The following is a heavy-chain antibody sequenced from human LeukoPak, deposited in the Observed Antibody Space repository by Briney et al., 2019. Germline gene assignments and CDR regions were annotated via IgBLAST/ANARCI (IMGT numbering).Heavy chain of an antibody. Sequence: SGGSLRLSCAASGFSFKSYAMSWVRQAPGKGLEWVSAINNDGDSTYSADSVKGRFTVSRDNSKNTLYLQMNSLRAEDAAVYYCVQQVGYCSSGNCYFTYWGQGTLVTVSS. D-gene: IGHD2-15*01. CDR2: INNDGDST. CDR3: VQQVGYCSSGNCYFTY. CDR1: GFSFKSYA. J-gene: IGHJ1*01. V-gene: IGHV3-23*01.